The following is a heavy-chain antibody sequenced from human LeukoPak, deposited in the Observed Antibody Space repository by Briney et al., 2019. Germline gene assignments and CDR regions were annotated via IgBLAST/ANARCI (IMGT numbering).Heavy chain of an antibody. CDR3: AREYSSRWFPSAFAY. CDR2: ISSSSSYI. Sequence: GGSLRLSCAASGFTFSSYSMNWVRQAPGKGLEWVSSISSSSSYIYYADSVKGRFTISRDNAKNSLFLQMNSLRAEDTAVYYCAREYSSRWFPSAFAYWGQGTLVTVSS. V-gene: IGHV3-21*01. D-gene: IGHD6-13*01. J-gene: IGHJ4*02. CDR1: GFTFSSYS.